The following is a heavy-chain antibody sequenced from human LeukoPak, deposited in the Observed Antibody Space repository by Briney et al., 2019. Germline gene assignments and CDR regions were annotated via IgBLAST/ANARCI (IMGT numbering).Heavy chain of an antibody. CDR1: GYTFTSYG. V-gene: IGHV1-18*01. D-gene: IGHD6-13*01. J-gene: IGHJ4*02. CDR3: AKAHYSVAAAGMSDD. Sequence: ASVKVSCKASGYTFTSYGINWVRQAPGQGLEWMGWISAYNGNTNYAQKVQGRVTMTTDTSTSTAYMELRSLRSDETAVYYCAKAHYSVAAAGMSDDWGQGTLVTVSS. CDR2: ISAYNGNT.